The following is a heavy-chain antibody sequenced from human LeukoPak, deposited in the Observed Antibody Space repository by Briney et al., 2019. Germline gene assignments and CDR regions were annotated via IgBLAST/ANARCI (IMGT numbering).Heavy chain of an antibody. CDR1: GGSISSSSYY. D-gene: IGHD1-26*01. Sequence: SETLSLTCTVSGGSISSSSYYWGWIRQPPGKGLEWIGSIYYSGSTYYNPSLKSRVTISVDTSKNQFSLKLSSVTAADTAVYYCARDPGWELLGAFDIWGQGTMVTVSS. V-gene: IGHV4-39*07. J-gene: IGHJ3*02. CDR3: ARDPGWELLGAFDI. CDR2: IYYSGST.